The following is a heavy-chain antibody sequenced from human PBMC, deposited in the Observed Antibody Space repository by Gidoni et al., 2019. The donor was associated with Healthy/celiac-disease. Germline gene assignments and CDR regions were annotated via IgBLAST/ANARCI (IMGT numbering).Heavy chain of an antibody. CDR2: MNSEGRST. Sequence: EVQLVESGGCLFQPGWSLRLSCAASGFPFSSYWMHWVRQAPGKGLVWVSRMNSEGRSTRDADSVKGRFTISRENAKNTMYLQMNSLRAEDTAVYYCERVGVGYYYYMEVWGKGTTVTVSS. V-gene: IGHV3-74*01. J-gene: IGHJ6*03. D-gene: IGHD3-10*01. CDR3: ERVGVGYYYYMEV. CDR1: GFPFSSYW.